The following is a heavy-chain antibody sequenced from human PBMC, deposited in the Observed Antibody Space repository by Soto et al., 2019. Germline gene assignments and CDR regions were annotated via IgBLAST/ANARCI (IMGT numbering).Heavy chain of an antibody. J-gene: IGHJ4*01. Sequence: GGSLRLSCAASGFTFGSYWMSWVRQVPGKGLEWLGTIKRDSTEKKYVASVKGRFTMSRDNAQNSLYLQMDSLRAEDTAVYYCARGSGYGSGGSVNHYFDYWGHGTLVTVSS. CDR1: GFTFGSYW. V-gene: IGHV3-7*01. CDR3: ARGSGYGSGGSVNHYFDY. D-gene: IGHD3-10*01. CDR2: IKRDSTEK.